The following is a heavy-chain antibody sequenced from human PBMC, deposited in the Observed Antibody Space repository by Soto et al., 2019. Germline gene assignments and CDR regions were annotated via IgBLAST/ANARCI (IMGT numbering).Heavy chain of an antibody. CDR3: ARGGLLWFGEPSYYYGMDV. Sequence: GGSLRLSCAASGFTFSSYGMHWVRQAPGKGLEWVAVIWYDGSNKYYADSVKGRFTISRDNSKNTLYLQMNSLRAEDTAVYYCARGGLLWFGEPSYYYGMDVWGQGTTVTVS. CDR2: IWYDGSNK. V-gene: IGHV3-33*01. CDR1: GFTFSSYG. D-gene: IGHD3-10*01. J-gene: IGHJ6*02.